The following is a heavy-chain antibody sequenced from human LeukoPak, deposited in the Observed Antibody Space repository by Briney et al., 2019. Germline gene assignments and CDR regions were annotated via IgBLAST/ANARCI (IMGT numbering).Heavy chain of an antibody. CDR1: GFTFSSYS. CDR3: ARGQQRVGSPIDY. D-gene: IGHD1-26*01. J-gene: IGHJ4*02. Sequence: PGRSLRLSCAASGFTFSSYSMNWVRQAPGKGLEWVSYISSSSSTIYYADSVKGRFTISRDNAKNSLYLQMNSLRDEDTAVYYCARGQQRVGSPIDYWGQGTLVTVSS. V-gene: IGHV3-48*02. CDR2: ISSSSSTI.